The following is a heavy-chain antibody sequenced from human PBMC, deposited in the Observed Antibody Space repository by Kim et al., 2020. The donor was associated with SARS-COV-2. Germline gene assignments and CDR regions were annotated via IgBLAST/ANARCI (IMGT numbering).Heavy chain of an antibody. Sequence: GGSLRLSCTASGFTFADYAMSWVRQAPGKGLEWVGFIRSKASGGTTEYAASVKGRFTISRDDSKSIAYLQMNSLKTEDTAVYYCTRDDFWSGYNDYWGQGTLVTVSS. J-gene: IGHJ4*02. D-gene: IGHD3-3*01. V-gene: IGHV3-49*04. CDR3: TRDDFWSGYNDY. CDR1: GFTFADYA. CDR2: IRSKASGGTT.